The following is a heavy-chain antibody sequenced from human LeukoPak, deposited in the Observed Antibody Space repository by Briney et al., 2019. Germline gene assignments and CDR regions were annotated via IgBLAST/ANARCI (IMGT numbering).Heavy chain of an antibody. CDR3: ARSKTYYYESSGSYSVFDYYMDV. CDR1: GFTFSSYS. CDR2: ISNNSIYK. Sequence: GGSLRLSCAASGFTFSSYSEQGVRRAPGGAGEWVSSISNNSIYKYYADSVKGRFTISRDNAKKSLYLQMNSLRAEDTAVYYCARSKTYYYESSGSYSVFDYYMDVWRKETTLTVSS. V-gene: IGHV3-21*01. J-gene: IGHJ6*03. D-gene: IGHD3-22*01.